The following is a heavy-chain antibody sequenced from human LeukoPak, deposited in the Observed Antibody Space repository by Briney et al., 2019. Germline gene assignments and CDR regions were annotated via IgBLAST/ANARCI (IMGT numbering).Heavy chain of an antibody. CDR2: FDPEDGET. Sequence: ASVKVSCKVSGYTLSEKSMHWVRQAPGTGLEWLGGFDPEDGETIYAQKFQDRITMTDDPSTDTAYMELSSLRPEDTAVYYCATASFCSGTHCFYYYMDVWGKGTPVTVSS. CDR3: ATASFCSGTHCFYYYMDV. D-gene: IGHD2-15*01. CDR1: GYTLSEKS. V-gene: IGHV1-24*01. J-gene: IGHJ6*03.